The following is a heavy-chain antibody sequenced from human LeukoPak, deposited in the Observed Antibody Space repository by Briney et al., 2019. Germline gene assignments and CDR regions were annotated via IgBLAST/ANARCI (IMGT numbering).Heavy chain of an antibody. CDR1: GYSFTDYW. CDR3: AKGYWYFDL. J-gene: IGHJ2*01. V-gene: IGHV5-51*01. Sequence: GESLKISCKGSGYSFTDYWIGWVRQMPGKGLEWMGIIHPSDSDTKYSPSFQGRVTISVDKSISTAYLQWSSLKTSDSAMYYCAKGYWYFDLWGRGTLLTVSS. CDR2: IHPSDSDT.